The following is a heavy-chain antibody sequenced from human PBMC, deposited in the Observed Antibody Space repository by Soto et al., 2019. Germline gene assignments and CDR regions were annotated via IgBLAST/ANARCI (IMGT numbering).Heavy chain of an antibody. D-gene: IGHD3-22*01. CDR2: IKNDGSSI. V-gene: IGHV3-74*01. CDR3: ARGDYYDTSGPFSDAFDV. J-gene: IGHJ3*01. Sequence: GGSLRLSCAASGFTFTTYWMHWIRQAPGKGLVWVSRIKNDGSSISYADSVKGRFTISRDNAKNTLYLQMNSLRADDTAVYYCARGDYYDTSGPFSDAFDVWGRGTMVTVSS. CDR1: GFTFTTYW.